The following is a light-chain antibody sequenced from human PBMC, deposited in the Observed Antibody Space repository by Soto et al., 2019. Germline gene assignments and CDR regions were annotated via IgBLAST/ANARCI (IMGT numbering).Light chain of an antibody. V-gene: IGKV3-15*01. CDR3: QQSYT. Sequence: EVVMTQSQATLYVSPGERVTLSCRASQAVGYNLAWYQHKPGQAPRLLIYGASTRVTGIPTRFSGGGSWTEFTLTIRSLQSEDFAIYYCQQSYTFGQGTKLEIK. CDR1: QAVGYN. CDR2: GAS. J-gene: IGKJ2*01.